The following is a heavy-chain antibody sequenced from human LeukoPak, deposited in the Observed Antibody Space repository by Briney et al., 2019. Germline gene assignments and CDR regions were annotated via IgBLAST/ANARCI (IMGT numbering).Heavy chain of an antibody. CDR1: GYTFTSYG. Sequence: ASVKVSCKASGYTFTSYGISWVRQAPGQGLEWMGWISAYNGNTNYAQKLQGRVTMTTDTSTSTAYMERRSLRSDDTAVYYCARVEDSSSWYYFDYWGQGTLVTVSS. CDR2: ISAYNGNT. D-gene: IGHD6-13*01. CDR3: ARVEDSSSWYYFDY. J-gene: IGHJ4*02. V-gene: IGHV1-18*01.